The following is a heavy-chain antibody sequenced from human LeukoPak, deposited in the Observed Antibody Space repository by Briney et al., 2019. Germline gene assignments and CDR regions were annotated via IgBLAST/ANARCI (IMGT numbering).Heavy chain of an antibody. CDR3: ARAEYSGSYTGYDFDI. D-gene: IGHD1-26*01. J-gene: IGHJ3*02. Sequence: GASVKVSFKSSVGTFSSYAMSWVRQAPGQGLEWMGGIITILGTANDAKKLQGRVTITTDDSTSTAYMQLSSMRSEDTAVYYCARAEYSGSYTGYDFDIWGQGTMVTVSS. CDR1: VGTFSSYA. V-gene: IGHV1-69*05. CDR2: IITILGTA.